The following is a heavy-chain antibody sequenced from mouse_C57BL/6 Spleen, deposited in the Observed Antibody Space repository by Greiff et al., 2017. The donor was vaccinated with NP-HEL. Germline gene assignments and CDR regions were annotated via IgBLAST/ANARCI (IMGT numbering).Heavy chain of an antibody. CDR2: ISNGGGST. D-gene: IGHD1-1*01. CDR1: GFTFSDYY. V-gene: IGHV5-12*01. CDR3: ARRSTVVPFDY. Sequence: EVQGVESGGGLVQPGGSLKLSCAASGFTFSDYYMYWVRQTPEKRLEWVAYISNGGGSTYYPDTVKGRFTISRDNAKNTLYLQMSRLKSEDTAMYYCARRSTVVPFDYWGQGTTLTVSS. J-gene: IGHJ2*01.